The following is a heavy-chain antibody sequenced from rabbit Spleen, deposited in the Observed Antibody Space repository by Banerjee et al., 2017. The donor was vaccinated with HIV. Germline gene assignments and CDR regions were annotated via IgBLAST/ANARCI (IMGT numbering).Heavy chain of an antibody. V-gene: IGHV1S47*01. J-gene: IGHJ4*01. D-gene: IGHD6-1*01. CDR1: GFSFSDRDV. Sequence: QEHLVESGRGLVKPEGSLTLTCKASGFSFSDRDVMCWVRQAPGKGLEWIACINTATGKAVYANWVNGRFTISSHNAQNTLYLQLNSLTAADTATYFCARGDYYSYADVGYVYCTRFRLWGPGTLVTVS. CDR3: ARGDYYSYADVGYVYCTRFRL. CDR2: INTATGKA.